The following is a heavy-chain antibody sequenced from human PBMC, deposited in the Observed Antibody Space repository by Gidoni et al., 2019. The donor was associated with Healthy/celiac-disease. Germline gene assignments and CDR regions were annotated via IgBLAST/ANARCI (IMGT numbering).Heavy chain of an antibody. D-gene: IGHD6-6*01. CDR2: ISGSGGST. Sequence: EVQLLESGGGLVQPGGSLKLSCSASGFTFSGYAMSCFRQPPGKGLEWVSAISGSGGSTYYADSVKGRFTISRDNSKNTLYLKMNSLRAEDTAVYYCAKDHSSSSPVLPVDYWGQGTLVTVSS. CDR3: AKDHSSSSPVLPVDY. CDR1: GFTFSGYA. J-gene: IGHJ4*02. V-gene: IGHV3-23*01.